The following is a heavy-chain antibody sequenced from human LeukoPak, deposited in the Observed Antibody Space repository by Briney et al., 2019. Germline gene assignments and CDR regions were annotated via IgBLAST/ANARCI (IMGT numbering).Heavy chain of an antibody. CDR2: ISYDGSNK. CDR3: AKDGYGSGRLSMPFDY. J-gene: IGHJ4*02. V-gene: IGHV3-30*18. CDR1: GFTFSSYG. Sequence: GGSLRLSCAASGFTFSSYGMHWVRQAPGKGLEWVAVISYDGSNKYYADSVKGRFTISRDNSKNTLYLQMNSLRAEDTAVYYCAKDGYGSGRLSMPFDYWGQGTLVTVSS. D-gene: IGHD3-10*01.